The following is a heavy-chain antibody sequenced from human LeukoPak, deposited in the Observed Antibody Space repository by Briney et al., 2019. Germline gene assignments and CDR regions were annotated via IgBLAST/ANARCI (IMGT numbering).Heavy chain of an antibody. J-gene: IGHJ4*02. CDR3: ARGIADPYSFDS. V-gene: IGHV4-4*07. CDR2: IYSTGSA. CDR1: GGSINFYY. D-gene: IGHD6-13*01. Sequence: SETLSLTCTVSGGSINFYYWSWIRQPAGKGLEWIGRIYSTGSANCSPSLESRVTMSVDKSKNQFSLNLSSVTAADTAVYYCARGIADPYSFDSWGQGTLVTVSS.